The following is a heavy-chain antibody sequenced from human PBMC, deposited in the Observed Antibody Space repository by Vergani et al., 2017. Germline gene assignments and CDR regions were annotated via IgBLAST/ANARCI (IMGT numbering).Heavy chain of an antibody. CDR1: GYTFTGYY. V-gene: IGHV1-2*02. D-gene: IGHD3-16*02. Sequence: QVQLVQSGAEVKKPGASVKVSCKASGYTFTGYYMHWVRQAPGQGLEWMGWINPNSGGTNYAQKPQGRVTMTTDTSTSTAYMELRSLRSDDTAVYYCARGRIMITFGGVIVPYFDYWGQGTLVTVSS. CDR2: INPNSGGT. J-gene: IGHJ4*02. CDR3: ARGRIMITFGGVIVPYFDY.